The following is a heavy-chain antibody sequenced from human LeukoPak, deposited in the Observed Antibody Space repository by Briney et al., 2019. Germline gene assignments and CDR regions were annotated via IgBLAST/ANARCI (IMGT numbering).Heavy chain of an antibody. Sequence: WASVKVSCKASGFTFTSSAVQWVRQARGQRLEWIGWIVVGSGNTNYAQKFQERVTITRDMSTSTAYMELSSLRSEDTAVYYCAAHLDYDFWSGYKVYFDYWGQGTLVTVSS. V-gene: IGHV1-58*01. CDR1: GFTFTSSA. J-gene: IGHJ4*02. CDR3: AAHLDYDFWSGYKVYFDY. D-gene: IGHD3-3*01. CDR2: IVVGSGNT.